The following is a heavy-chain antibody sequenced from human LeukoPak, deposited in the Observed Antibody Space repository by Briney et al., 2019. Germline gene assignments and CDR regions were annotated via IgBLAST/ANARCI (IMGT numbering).Heavy chain of an antibody. V-gene: IGHV4-39*07. CDR3: ARGGYYYDSSGSYDAFDI. D-gene: IGHD3-22*01. J-gene: IGHJ3*02. CDR2: IYYSGST. Sequence: PSETLSLTCTVSGGSISSSSYYWGWIRQPPGKGLEWIGSIYYSGSTYYNPSLKSRVTISVDTSKNQFSLKLSSVTAADTAVYYCARGGYYYDSSGSYDAFDIWGQGTMVTVSS. CDR1: GGSISSSSYY.